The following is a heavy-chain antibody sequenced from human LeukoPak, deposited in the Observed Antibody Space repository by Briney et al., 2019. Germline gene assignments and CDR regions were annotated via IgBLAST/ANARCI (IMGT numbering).Heavy chain of an antibody. CDR2: IKKDGSEE. Sequence: PGGSLRLSCTASGFSFSTSWMSWVRQTPGKGLEWVANIKKDGSEEYYVDSVKTRFTISRDNAKNSLYLQLNSLIVEDTAGYYCARLSTSVAGGDHWGQGTLVTVSS. D-gene: IGHD6-19*01. CDR3: ARLSTSVAGGDH. J-gene: IGHJ4*02. V-gene: IGHV3-7*01. CDR1: GFSFSTSW.